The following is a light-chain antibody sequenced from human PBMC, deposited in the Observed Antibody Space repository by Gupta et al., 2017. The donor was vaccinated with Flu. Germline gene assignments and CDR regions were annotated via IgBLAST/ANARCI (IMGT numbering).Light chain of an antibody. Sequence: PAARAASVGNRIHIACGASQSHRDFLAWYQQKPRPPTTLLIWMVSHLPAVVPALFGGRGSGTDFTLTISALQADVMATYYCQQDDSDPRTIGQGTKVEIK. V-gene: IGKV1-5*03. J-gene: IGKJ2*02. CDR2: MVS. CDR3: QQDDSDPRT. CDR1: QSHRDF.